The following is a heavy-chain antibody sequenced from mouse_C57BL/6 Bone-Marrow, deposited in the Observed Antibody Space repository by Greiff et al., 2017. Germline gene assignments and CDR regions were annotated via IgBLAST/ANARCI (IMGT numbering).Heavy chain of an antibody. CDR2: ISSGSSTI. V-gene: IGHV5-17*01. Sequence: LVESGGGLVKPGGSLKLSCAASGFTFSAYGMRWVRQAPEKGLEWVAYISSGSSTIYYADTVKGRFTISRDNAKNTLFLQMTSMRSEDTAMYYCARPGSGYWYFDVWGTGTTVTVSS. J-gene: IGHJ1*03. CDR3: ARPGSGYWYFDV. CDR1: GFTFSAYG. D-gene: IGHD4-1*01.